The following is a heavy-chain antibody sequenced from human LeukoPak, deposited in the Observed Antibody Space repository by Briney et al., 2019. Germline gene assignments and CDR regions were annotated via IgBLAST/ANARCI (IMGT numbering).Heavy chain of an antibody. V-gene: IGHV1-8*01. J-gene: IGHJ6*02. CDR2: MNPNSGNT. CDR3: AREREDSGSYYHGMDV. Sequence: ASVKVSCKASGYTFTSYDINWVRQATGQGLEWMGWMNPNSGNTGYAQKFQGRVTMTRNTSISTAYMELSSLRSEDTAVYYCAREREDSGSYYHGMDVWGQGTTVTVSS. CDR1: GYTFTSYD. D-gene: IGHD1-26*01.